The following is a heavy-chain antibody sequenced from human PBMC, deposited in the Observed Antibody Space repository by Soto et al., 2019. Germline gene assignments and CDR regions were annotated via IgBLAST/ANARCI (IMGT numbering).Heavy chain of an antibody. Sequence: QVQLVESGGGVVQPGRSLRLSCAASGFTFSSYAMHWVRQAPGKGLEWVAVISYDGSNKYYADSVKGRFTISRDNSKNPLYLQMNSLRAEDTAVYYCARGPSDIVLVPAAMSDYYYYGMDVWGQGTTVTVSS. CDR1: GFTFSSYA. D-gene: IGHD2-2*01. CDR3: ARGPSDIVLVPAAMSDYYYYGMDV. V-gene: IGHV3-30-3*01. CDR2: ISYDGSNK. J-gene: IGHJ6*02.